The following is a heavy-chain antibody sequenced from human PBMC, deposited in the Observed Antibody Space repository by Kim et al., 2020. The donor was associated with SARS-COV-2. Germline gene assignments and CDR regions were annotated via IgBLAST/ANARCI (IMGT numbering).Heavy chain of an antibody. D-gene: IGHD3-10*01. CDR3: ARKLPARITMVRGVIPNDAFDI. Sequence: SDTLSLTCTVSGGSISSSSYYWGWIRQPPGKGLEWIGSIYYSGSTYYNPSLKSRVTISVDTSKNQFSLKLSSVTAADTAVYYCARKLPARITMVRGVIPNDAFDIWGQGTMVTVSS. CDR2: IYYSGST. V-gene: IGHV4-39*01. J-gene: IGHJ3*02. CDR1: GGSISSSSYY.